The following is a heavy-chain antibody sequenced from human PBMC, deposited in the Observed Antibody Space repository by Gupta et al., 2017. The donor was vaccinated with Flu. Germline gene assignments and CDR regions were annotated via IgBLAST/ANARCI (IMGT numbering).Heavy chain of an antibody. CDR1: GFTFSDQY. CDR2: SRSKARIYST. Sequence: EVQLVESGGGLVQPGGSVRLSCVVSGFTFSDQYMDWVRQAPGEGLGWVVRSRSKARIYSTEYAASVKGRVTISRVDSRNSLCLQVNSLKTEDTAVYYCARVTTSGCIFDYDYLCLGTLFTVAS. CDR3: ARVTTSGCIFDYDY. D-gene: IGHD4-17*01. V-gene: IGHV3-72*01. J-gene: IGHJ4*02.